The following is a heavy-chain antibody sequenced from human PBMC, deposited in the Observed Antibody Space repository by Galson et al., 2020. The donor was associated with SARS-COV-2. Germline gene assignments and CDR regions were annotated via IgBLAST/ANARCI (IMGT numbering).Heavy chain of an antibody. CDR1: GFSLSTSGMC. J-gene: IGHJ3*02. CDR2: IDWDDDK. Sequence: SGPTLVKPTQTLTLTCTFSGFSLSTSGMCVSWIRQPPGKALEWLALIDWDDDKYYSTSLKTRLTISKDTSKNQVVLTMTNMDPVDTATYYCARSYMVAYYDSSGYLSRAFDIWGQGTMVTVSS. V-gene: IGHV2-70*01. D-gene: IGHD3-22*01. CDR3: ARSYMVAYYDSSGYLSRAFDI.